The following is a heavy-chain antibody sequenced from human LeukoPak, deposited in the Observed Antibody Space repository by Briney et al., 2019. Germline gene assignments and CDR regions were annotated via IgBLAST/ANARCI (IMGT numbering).Heavy chain of an antibody. D-gene: IGHD1-26*01. V-gene: IGHV3-23*01. J-gene: IGHJ5*02. CDR3: AKALGGSGSYRNWFDP. Sequence: GGSLRLSCAASGFTLSNYWMHWVRQAPGKGLEWVSSISGSGGTTYYAESVKGRITISRDNSKNTLYLQMNSLRAEDTAIYYCAKALGGSGSYRNWFDPWGQGTLVTVSS. CDR2: ISGSGGTT. CDR1: GFTLSNYW.